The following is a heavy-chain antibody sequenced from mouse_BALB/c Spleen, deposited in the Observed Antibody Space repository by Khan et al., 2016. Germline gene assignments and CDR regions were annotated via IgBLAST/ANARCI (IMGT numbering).Heavy chain of an antibody. Sequence: QIQLVQSGPELKKPGETVKISCKASGYAFTIYGMNWVKQAPGKGLKWMGWINTYTGKPIYADDFKGRFAFSLESSANTDYLQINKLKNEDTATYCCARQDKYVDWAYSFDYWGQGTTLTVS. CDR2: INTYTGKP. J-gene: IGHJ2*01. CDR1: GYAFTIYG. CDR3: ARQDKYVDWAYSFDY. V-gene: IGHV9-3-1*01. D-gene: IGHD2-13*01.